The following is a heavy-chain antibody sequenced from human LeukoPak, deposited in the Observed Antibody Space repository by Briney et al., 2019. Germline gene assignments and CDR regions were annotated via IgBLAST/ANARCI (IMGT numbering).Heavy chain of an antibody. V-gene: IGHV3-30*02. CDR1: GFTFSHFG. CDR2: IEKDGNRR. CDR3: ATLTPVVPEMHSAPVWFDP. D-gene: IGHD2-15*01. J-gene: IGHJ5*02. Sequence: QPGTSLRLSCEASGFTFSHFGMHWVRQAPGKGLEWVSFIEKDGNRRYYADSMKGRLIISRDNSKNTASLQINSLRLEDTALYYCATLTPVVPEMHSAPVWFDPWGQGTLVTVSS.